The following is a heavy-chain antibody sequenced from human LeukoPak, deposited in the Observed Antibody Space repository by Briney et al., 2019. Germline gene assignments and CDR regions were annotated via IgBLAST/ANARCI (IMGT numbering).Heavy chain of an antibody. Sequence: GGSLRLSCAASGFTFSSYSMNWVRQAPGKGLEWVSYIRSSSSTIYYADSVKGRFTISRDNAKNSLYLQMNSLGAEDTAVYFCTRSFDYWGQGTLVTVSS. CDR1: GFTFSSYS. V-gene: IGHV3-48*01. CDR2: IRSSSSTI. CDR3: TRSFDY. J-gene: IGHJ4*02.